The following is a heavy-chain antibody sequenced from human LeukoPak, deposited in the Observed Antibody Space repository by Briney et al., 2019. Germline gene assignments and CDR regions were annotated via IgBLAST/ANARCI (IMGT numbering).Heavy chain of an antibody. J-gene: IGHJ6*03. CDR1: GFTFSSYS. CDR2: ITSSSSYI. Sequence: GGSLRLSCAASGFTFSSYSMNWVRQAPGKGLEWVSSITSSSSYIYYADSVKGRFTISRDNAKNSLYLQMNSLRAEDTAVYYCARSAFCSSTSCSHYYYYYMDVWGKGTTVTVSS. D-gene: IGHD2-2*01. V-gene: IGHV3-21*01. CDR3: ARSAFCSSTSCSHYYYYYMDV.